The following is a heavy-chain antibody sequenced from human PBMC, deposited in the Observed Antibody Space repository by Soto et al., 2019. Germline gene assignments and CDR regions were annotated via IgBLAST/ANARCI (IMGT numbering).Heavy chain of an antibody. CDR2: ITPIFGEA. D-gene: IGHD3-10*01. J-gene: IGHJ5*02. CDR1: GGPFNDYP. CDR3: ARGPPRGSYDR. Sequence: VASVKVSCKASGGPFNDYPINWVRQAPGQGLEWMGGITPIFGEADYAQKFQDRVTITADESRDTAYMELRSLRSEDTGVYYCARGPPRGSYDRWGQGTLVTVSS. V-gene: IGHV1-69*13.